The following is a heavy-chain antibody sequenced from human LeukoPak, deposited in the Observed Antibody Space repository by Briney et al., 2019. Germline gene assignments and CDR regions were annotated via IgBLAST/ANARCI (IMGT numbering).Heavy chain of an antibody. J-gene: IGHJ3*02. V-gene: IGHV4-39*07. CDR2: IYYSGST. CDR1: GGSISSSSYY. CDR3: ARGGRLLWFGELNPDAFDI. D-gene: IGHD3-10*01. Sequence: SETLSLTCTVSGGSISSSSYYWGWIRQPPGKGLEWIGSIYYSGSTYYNPSLKSRVTISVDTSKNQFSLKLSSVTAADTAVYYCARGGRLLWFGELNPDAFDIWGQGTMVTASS.